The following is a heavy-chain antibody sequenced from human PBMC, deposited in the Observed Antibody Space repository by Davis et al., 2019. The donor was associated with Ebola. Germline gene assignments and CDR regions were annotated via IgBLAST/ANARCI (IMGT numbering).Heavy chain of an antibody. CDR3: ARRGCSSTSCSITPMDY. Sequence: GGSPRLSCSASGFTFSSYWMSWVRQAPGKGLEWVANIKQDGSEKYYVDSVKGRFTISRDNAKNSLYLQMNSLRAEDTAVYYCARRGCSSTSCSITPMDYWGQGTLVTVSS. J-gene: IGHJ4*02. CDR1: GFTFSSYW. D-gene: IGHD2-2*01. CDR2: IKQDGSEK. V-gene: IGHV3-7*01.